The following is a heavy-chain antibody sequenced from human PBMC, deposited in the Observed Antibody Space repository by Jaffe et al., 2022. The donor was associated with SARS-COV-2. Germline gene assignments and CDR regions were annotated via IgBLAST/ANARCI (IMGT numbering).Heavy chain of an antibody. D-gene: IGHD1-26*01. CDR3: ARQRTSGTYSPVVN. V-gene: IGHV5-51*01. CDR1: GYSFTNYW. Sequence: EVQLAQSGAEVKKPGESLRISCKASGYSFTNYWIGWVRQMPGKGLEWMGIIYPGDSDTRYSPSFQGQVTISADKSINTAYLQWSSLKASDTAMYYCARQRTSGTYSPVVNWGQGSLVTVSS. J-gene: IGHJ4*02. CDR2: IYPGDSDT.